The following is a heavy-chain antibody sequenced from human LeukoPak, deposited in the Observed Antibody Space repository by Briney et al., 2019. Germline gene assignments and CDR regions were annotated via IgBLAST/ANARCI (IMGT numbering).Heavy chain of an antibody. D-gene: IGHD1-1*01. V-gene: IGHV4-4*07. Sequence: SETLSPTCTVSGGSISSYYWSWIRQPAGKGLEWIGRIYTSGSTNYNPSLKSRVTMSVDTSKNQFSLKLSSVTAADTAVYYCARDGNVYYYYYYGMDVWGQGTTVTVSS. CDR2: IYTSGST. CDR3: ARDGNVYYYYYYGMDV. CDR1: GGSISSYY. J-gene: IGHJ6*02.